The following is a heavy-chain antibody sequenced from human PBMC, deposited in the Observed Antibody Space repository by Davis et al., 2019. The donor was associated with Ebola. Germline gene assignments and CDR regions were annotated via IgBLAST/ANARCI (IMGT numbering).Heavy chain of an antibody. V-gene: IGHV5-51*01. CDR1: GYTFSNYW. CDR3: ARGTNGYNPGGYFDS. CDR2: IFPGESNI. J-gene: IGHJ4*02. Sequence: GGSLRLSCKASGYTFSNYWIVWVRQLPGKGLEWMGVIFPGESNIRYNPSFQGLVTISADKSINTAYLQWSSLQASDTAIYYCARGTNGYNPGGYFDSWGQGTLVTVSS. D-gene: IGHD5-24*01.